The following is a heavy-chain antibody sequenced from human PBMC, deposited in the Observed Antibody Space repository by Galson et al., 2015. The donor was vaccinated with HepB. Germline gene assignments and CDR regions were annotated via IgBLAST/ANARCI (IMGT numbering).Heavy chain of an antibody. CDR3: TKETTEHISDWYWHD. D-gene: IGHD6-19*01. CDR2: ISYGGGTK. V-gene: IGHV3-30*18. Sequence: SLRLSCAASGFSFSNYGMQWVRQAPGKGLEWLAVISYGGGTKYYADSVKGRFTISRDNSENTLYLQMDSLRAEDTAVYYCTKETTEHISDWYWHDWGQGTLVTVSS. CDR1: GFSFSNYG. J-gene: IGHJ4*02.